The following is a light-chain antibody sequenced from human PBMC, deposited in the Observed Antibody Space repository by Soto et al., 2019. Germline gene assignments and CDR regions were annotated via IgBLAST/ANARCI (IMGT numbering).Light chain of an antibody. Sequence: QSALAQPSSVSGSPGQSITISCTGTSTDVGGYNYVSWYQHHSGKAPKLLIYEVSNRPSGVSDRFSGSKSVNTASLTISGLQAGDESDYYCGSYSSTDTPFVFGTGTRSPS. CDR1: STDVGGYNY. V-gene: IGLV2-14*01. CDR2: EVS. J-gene: IGLJ1*01. CDR3: GSYSSTDTPFV.